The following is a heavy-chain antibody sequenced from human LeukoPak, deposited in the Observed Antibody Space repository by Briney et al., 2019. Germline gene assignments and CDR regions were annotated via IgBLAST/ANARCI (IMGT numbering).Heavy chain of an antibody. CDR3: AGLRTAYDPVDS. CDR2: IYPEDSDT. V-gene: IGHV5-51*01. D-gene: IGHD5-12*01. Sequence: PGESLQISCKASGYTFTNYWIGWVRQMPGKGLEWMAIIYPEDSDTKYSPSFQGQVTISADKSISTAYLQWSSLKASDTAMYYYAGLRTAYDPVDSWGQGTLVTVSS. J-gene: IGHJ4*02. CDR1: GYTFTNYW.